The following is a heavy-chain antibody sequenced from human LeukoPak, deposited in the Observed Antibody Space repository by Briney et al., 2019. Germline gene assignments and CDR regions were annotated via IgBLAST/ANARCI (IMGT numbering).Heavy chain of an antibody. CDR2: TSSDGSST. Sequence: GGSLRLSCAASGFTFSSYEMNWVRQAPGKGLVWVARTSSDGSSTVYADSVKGRFTISRDNAKKTLYLQMNSLRAEDTAIYYCARDSDAGFDYWGQGTLVTVSS. V-gene: IGHV3-74*01. CDR3: ARDSDAGFDY. J-gene: IGHJ4*02. CDR1: GFTFSSYE.